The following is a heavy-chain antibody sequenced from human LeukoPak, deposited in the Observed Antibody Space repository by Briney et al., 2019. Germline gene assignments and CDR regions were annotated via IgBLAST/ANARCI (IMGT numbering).Heavy chain of an antibody. CDR3: AKGRSGVSSAAINC. CDR1: GFTFSSYA. CDR2: ISGSGDST. D-gene: IGHD2-2*01. J-gene: IGHJ4*02. V-gene: IGHV3-23*01. Sequence: GGSLRLSCAASGFTFSSYAMSWVRQAPGKGLEWVSTISGSGDSTYYADSVKGRFTISRDNSKNTLHLQMNSLRAEDTAVYSCAKGRSGVSSAAINCWGQGTLVTVSS.